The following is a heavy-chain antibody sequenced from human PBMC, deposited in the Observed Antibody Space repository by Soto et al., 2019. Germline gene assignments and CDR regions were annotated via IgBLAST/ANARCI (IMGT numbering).Heavy chain of an antibody. J-gene: IGHJ4*02. V-gene: IGHV1-18*01. D-gene: IGHD1-1*01. CDR3: ARGRYGDY. CDR1: GYTFTSYG. CDR2: ISAHSGNT. Sequence: QVHLVQSGAEVKKPGASVKVSCKASGYTFTSYGITWVRQAPRKGLEWMGWISAHSGNTDYAQKLQRGVIVTRDTTTRPAYMELRSLRSDDTAVYYCARGRYGDYWGQGALVTVSS.